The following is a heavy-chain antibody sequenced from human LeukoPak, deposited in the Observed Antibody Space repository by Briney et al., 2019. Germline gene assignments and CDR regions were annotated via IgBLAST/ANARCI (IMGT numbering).Heavy chain of an antibody. CDR3: ARGPYSSRVNWFDP. V-gene: IGHV3-21*01. CDR1: GFTFSSYG. Sequence: GGSLRLSCAASGFTFSSYGMNSVRQAPGKGLEWVSSISSSSSYIYYADSVKGRFTISRDNAKNSLYLQMNSLRAEDTAVYYCARGPYSSRVNWFDPWGQGTLVTVSS. J-gene: IGHJ5*02. CDR2: ISSSSSYI. D-gene: IGHD6-13*01.